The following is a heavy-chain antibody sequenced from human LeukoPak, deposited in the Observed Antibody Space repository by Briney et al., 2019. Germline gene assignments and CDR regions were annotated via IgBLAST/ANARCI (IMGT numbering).Heavy chain of an antibody. CDR2: INPSGGST. V-gene: IGHV1-46*01. J-gene: IGHJ4*02. CDR3: ARDRGYCSGGSCYPHDY. CDR1: GHTFTNYY. Sequence: ASVNVSCKASGHTFTNYYIHWVRQAPGQGLEWMGIINPSGGSTGYAQKFLGRVSMTRDTSTSTVYMELSSLRSEDTAVYYCARDRGYCSGGSCYPHDYWGQGTLVTVSS. D-gene: IGHD2-15*01.